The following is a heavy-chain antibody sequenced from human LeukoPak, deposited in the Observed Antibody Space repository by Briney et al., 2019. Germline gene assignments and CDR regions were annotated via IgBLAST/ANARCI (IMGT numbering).Heavy chain of an antibody. V-gene: IGHV1-69*13. CDR3: ATPHIVVVPAAMEDYYYGMDV. CDR2: IIPIFGTA. Sequence: SVKVSCKASGGTFSSYAISWVRQAPGQGLEWMGGIIPIFGTANYAQKFQGRVTITADESTGTAYMELSSLRSEDTAVYYCATPHIVVVPAAMEDYYYGMDVWGKGTTVTVSS. CDR1: GGTFSSYA. J-gene: IGHJ6*04. D-gene: IGHD2-2*01.